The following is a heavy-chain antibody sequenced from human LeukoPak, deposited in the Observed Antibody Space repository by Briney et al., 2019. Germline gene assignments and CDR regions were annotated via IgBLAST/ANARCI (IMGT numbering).Heavy chain of an antibody. D-gene: IGHD6-13*01. Sequence: GGSLRLSCAASGFTFSSYGMHWVRQAPGKGLEWVAVISYDGSNKYYADSVKGRFTISRDNSKNTLYLQMNSLRAEDTAVYYCAKDGYSSSWYSSGDYYYGMDDWGQGTTVTVSS. CDR1: GFTFSSYG. J-gene: IGHJ6*02. CDR3: AKDGYSSSWYSSGDYYYGMDD. V-gene: IGHV3-30*18. CDR2: ISYDGSNK.